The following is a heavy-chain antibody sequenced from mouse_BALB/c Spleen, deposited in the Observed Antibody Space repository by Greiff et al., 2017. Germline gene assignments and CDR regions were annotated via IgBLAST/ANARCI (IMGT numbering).Heavy chain of an antibody. CDR3: ARRGSYYAMDY. CDR2: IYPYNGGT. J-gene: IGHJ4*01. V-gene: IGHV1S29*02. Sequence: EVKLVESGPELVKPGASVKISCKASGYTFTDYNMHWVKQSHGKSLEWIGYIYPYNGGTGYNQKFKSKATLTVDNSSSTAYMELRSLTSEDSAVYYCARRGSYYAMDYWGQGTSVTVSS. CDR1: GYTFTDYN.